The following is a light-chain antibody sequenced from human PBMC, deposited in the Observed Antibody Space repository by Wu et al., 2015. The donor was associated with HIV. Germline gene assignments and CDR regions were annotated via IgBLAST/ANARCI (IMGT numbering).Light chain of an antibody. J-gene: IGKJ2*01. CDR3: QQRRYWPLYT. CDR2: DAS. CDR1: QSVASF. Sequence: EIVLTQFPATLSLSPGERATLSCRASQSVASFLAWYQQKPGQAPRLLIYDASNRATGILARFSGSGSGTDFTLTISSLEPEDFAVYYCQQRRYWPLYTFGQGTKLEIK. V-gene: IGKV3-11*01.